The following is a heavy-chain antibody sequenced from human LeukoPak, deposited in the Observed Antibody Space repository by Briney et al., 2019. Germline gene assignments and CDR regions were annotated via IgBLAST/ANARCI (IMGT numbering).Heavy chain of an antibody. CDR3: ARLAYCGGDCLPPFDY. Sequence: GESLKISCKGSGYSFTGYWIGWVRQMPGKGLEWMGIIYPGDSDTRYSPSFQGQVTISADKSISTAYLQWSSLKASDTAMYYCARLAYCGGDCLPPFDYWGQGTLVTVSS. J-gene: IGHJ4*02. CDR1: GYSFTGYW. CDR2: IYPGDSDT. D-gene: IGHD2-21*02. V-gene: IGHV5-51*01.